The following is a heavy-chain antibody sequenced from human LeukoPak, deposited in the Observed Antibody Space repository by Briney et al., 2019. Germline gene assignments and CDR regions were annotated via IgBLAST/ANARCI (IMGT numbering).Heavy chain of an antibody. CDR1: GFTFSSYS. Sequence: AGGSLRLSCAASGFTFSSYSMHWVRQAPGKGLEWVAVLSYDGSNKYYADSVKGRFTISRDNSKNTLYLQMNSLRAEDTAVYYCAKASKSALRFLEWLVEDYFDYWGQGTLVTVSS. J-gene: IGHJ4*02. D-gene: IGHD3-3*01. V-gene: IGHV3-30*04. CDR2: LSYDGSNK. CDR3: AKASKSALRFLEWLVEDYFDY.